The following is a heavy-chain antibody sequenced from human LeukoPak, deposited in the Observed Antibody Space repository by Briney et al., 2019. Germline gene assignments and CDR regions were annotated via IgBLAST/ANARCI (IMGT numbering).Heavy chain of an antibody. D-gene: IGHD4-11*01. J-gene: IGHJ4*02. V-gene: IGHV4-39*07. CDR1: SGSISSSSYY. CDR3: ARDSIKRTVTYFDY. Sequence: SETLSLTCTVSSGSISSSSYYWGCIRQPPGKGLEWIGSIYFTGSTNYNPSLKSRVTMSVDTSKNQFSLKLSSVTAADTAVYYCARDSIKRTVTYFDYWGQGTLVTVSS. CDR2: IYFTGST.